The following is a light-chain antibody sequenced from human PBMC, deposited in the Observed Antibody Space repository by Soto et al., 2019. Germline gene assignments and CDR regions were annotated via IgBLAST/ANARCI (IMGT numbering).Light chain of an antibody. V-gene: IGKV3-20*01. CDR1: QSVSSSY. Sequence: EIVLTQSPGTLSLSPGERPTLSCRASQSVSSSYLAWYQQKPGQAPRLLIYGASSRATGIPDRFSGSGSGTDCPLTISRLVPEDFAVYYCQQYGSSPRTFGQGTKMEIK. CDR3: QQYGSSPRT. J-gene: IGKJ1*01. CDR2: GAS.